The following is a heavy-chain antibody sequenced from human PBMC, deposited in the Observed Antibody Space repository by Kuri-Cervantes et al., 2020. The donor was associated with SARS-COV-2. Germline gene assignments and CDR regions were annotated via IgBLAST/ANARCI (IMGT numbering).Heavy chain of an antibody. CDR2: INPNSGGT. CDR3: ARVPGIYSYGPPHFDY. CDR1: GYTFTGYY. J-gene: IGHJ4*02. Sequence: ASVKVSCKASGYTFTGYYMHWVRQAPGQGLEWMEWINPNSGGTNYAQKFQDRVTMTRDTSISTAYMELSRLRSDDTAVYYCARVPGIYSYGPPHFDYWGQGTLVTVSS. D-gene: IGHD5-18*01. V-gene: IGHV1-2*02.